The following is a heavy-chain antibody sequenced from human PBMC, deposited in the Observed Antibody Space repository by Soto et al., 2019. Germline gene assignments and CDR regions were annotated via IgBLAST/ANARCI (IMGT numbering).Heavy chain of an antibody. J-gene: IGHJ4*02. D-gene: IGHD2-21*02. V-gene: IGHV1-18*04. CDR3: AGGAGSGILSL. CDR1: GYSLPTYG. CDR2: RSTANGDT. Sequence: ASVKVSCTASGYSLPTYGVSWVRQAPGQGLEWMGWRSTANGDTNYLHKLRGRVTMTTDTSKRTAYMELRHLRSDDTAVYFCAGGAGSGILSLWGPGTLVTVPS.